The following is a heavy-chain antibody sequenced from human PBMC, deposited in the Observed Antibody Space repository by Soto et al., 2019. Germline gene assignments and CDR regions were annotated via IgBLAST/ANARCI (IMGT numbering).Heavy chain of an antibody. D-gene: IGHD3-22*01. CDR3: ARDLGYYDSSGYFDY. Sequence: GGSLRLSCAASGFTFSDHYMSWIRQAPGKGLEWVSYISSSGDIIYYADSVKGRFTISRDNAKNSLYLQMNSLRAEDTAVYYCARDLGYYDSSGYFDYWGQGTLVTVSS. CDR1: GFTFSDHY. V-gene: IGHV3-11*01. CDR2: ISSSGDII. J-gene: IGHJ4*02.